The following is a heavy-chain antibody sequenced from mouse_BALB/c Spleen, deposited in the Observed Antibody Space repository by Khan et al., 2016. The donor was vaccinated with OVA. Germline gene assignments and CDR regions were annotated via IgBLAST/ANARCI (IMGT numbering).Heavy chain of an antibody. Sequence: EVQLQESGPGLVKPSQSLSLTCSVTGYSITSGYYWNWIRQFPGNKLEWMGYISYDGSNNYNPSLKNRISITRDTSKNQFFLKLNSVTTEDTATYYCARDYYGSSWYFDVWGAGTTVTVS. CDR2: ISYDGSN. V-gene: IGHV3-6*02. D-gene: IGHD1-1*01. CDR3: ARDYYGSSWYFDV. J-gene: IGHJ1*01. CDR1: GYSITSGYY.